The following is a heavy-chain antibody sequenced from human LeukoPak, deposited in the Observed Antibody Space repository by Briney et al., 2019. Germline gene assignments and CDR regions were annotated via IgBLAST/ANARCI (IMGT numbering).Heavy chain of an antibody. J-gene: IGHJ4*02. D-gene: IGHD3-22*01. V-gene: IGHV3-23*01. Sequence: PGGSLRLSCAASGFTFSSYAMSWVRQAPGKGLEWVSSITDSGGNTHHADSLKGRFTISRDNSKNTLYLQMNSLRAEDTAVYYCARVYDSSGHYPIDYWGQGTLVTVSS. CDR3: ARVYDSSGHYPIDY. CDR1: GFTFSSYA. CDR2: ITDSGGNT.